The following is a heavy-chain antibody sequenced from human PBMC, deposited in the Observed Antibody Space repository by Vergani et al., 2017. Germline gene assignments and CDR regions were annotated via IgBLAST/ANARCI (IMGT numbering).Heavy chain of an antibody. Sequence: QVQLQESGPGLVKPSQTLSLTCAVYGGSFRGYYWSWIRQPPGKGLEWSGEINHSGSTNYNPSLKSRVTISVDTSKNQFSRKLSSVTAADTAVYYCARETLRNDGSGYLFGYWGQGTLVTVSS. J-gene: IGHJ4*02. CDR3: ARETLRNDGSGYLFGY. V-gene: IGHV4-34*09. CDR1: GGSFRGYY. D-gene: IGHD3-22*01. CDR2: INHSGST.